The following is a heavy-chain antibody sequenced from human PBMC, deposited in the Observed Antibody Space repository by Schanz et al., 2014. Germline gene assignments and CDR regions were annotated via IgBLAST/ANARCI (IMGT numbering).Heavy chain of an antibody. CDR1: GFAFSSYG. D-gene: IGHD3-10*01. V-gene: IGHV3-48*01. J-gene: IGHJ5*01. Sequence: EVQLVESGGGLVQPGGSLRLSCLASGFAFSSYGMNWLRQAPGKGLEWVSYVSRSTPDIYYADSVKGRFTISRDNSKNTVHLQMNSLRAEDTAVYYCAKQHIVRGVIYLNWFDSWGQGTLVTVSS. CDR2: VSRSTPDI. CDR3: AKQHIVRGVIYLNWFDS.